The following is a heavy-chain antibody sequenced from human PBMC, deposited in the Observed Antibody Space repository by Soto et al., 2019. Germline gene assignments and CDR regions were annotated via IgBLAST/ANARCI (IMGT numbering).Heavy chain of an antibody. D-gene: IGHD5-12*01. Sequence: QVQLVESGGGLVKPGGSLRLSCAASGFTFRDYYMSWIRQAPGKGLEWVSYISSSSSYTKYADSVKGRFTISRDNAKNSLYLQMNSLSAEDTAVYYCARDHHRYSGYDYVDYWGQGTLVTVSS. CDR2: ISSSSSYT. CDR1: GFTFRDYY. J-gene: IGHJ4*02. CDR3: ARDHHRYSGYDYVDY. V-gene: IGHV3-11*05.